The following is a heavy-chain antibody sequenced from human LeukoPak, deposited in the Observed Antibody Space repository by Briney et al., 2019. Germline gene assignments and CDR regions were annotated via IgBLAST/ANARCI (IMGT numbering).Heavy chain of an antibody. CDR2: ISGYNGNT. J-gene: IGHJ6*02. Sequence: GASVKVSCKASGYTFTSYAISWVRQAPSKGLEWMGWISGYNGNTKYAQKVQGRVTMTTDTSTSTAYMELRGLRSDDTAVYYCARGYSYGSDYYYGMDVWGQGTTVTVSS. V-gene: IGHV1-18*01. D-gene: IGHD5-18*01. CDR3: ARGYSYGSDYYYGMDV. CDR1: GYTFTSYA.